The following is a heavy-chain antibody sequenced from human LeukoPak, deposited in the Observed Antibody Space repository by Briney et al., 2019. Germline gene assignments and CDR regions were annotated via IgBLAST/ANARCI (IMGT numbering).Heavy chain of an antibody. Sequence: SETLSLTCAVYGGSFSGYYWSWIRQPPGKGLEWIGEINHSGSTNYNPSLKSRVTISVDTSKNQFSLKLSSVTAADTAVYYCARRKGTPYYYYYMDVWGKGTTVTVSS. CDR2: INHSGST. V-gene: IGHV4-34*01. D-gene: IGHD1-14*01. J-gene: IGHJ6*03. CDR1: GGSFSGYY. CDR3: ARRKGTPYYYYYMDV.